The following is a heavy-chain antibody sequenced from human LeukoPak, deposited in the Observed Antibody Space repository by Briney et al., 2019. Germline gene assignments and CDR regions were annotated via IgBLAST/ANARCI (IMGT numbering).Heavy chain of an antibody. V-gene: IGHV4-34*01. J-gene: IGHJ5*01. CDR3: ARRTRSTNYYYGSGSYYSGYNWFDP. Sequence: PSETLSLTCAVYGGSFSGYYWSWIRHPPGKGLEWIGEINHSGSANYNPSLKSRVTISVDTSKNQFSLKLSSVTAADTAVYYCARRTRSTNYYYGSGSYYSGYNWFDPWGQGTLVTVSS. CDR1: GGSFSGYY. D-gene: IGHD3-10*01. CDR2: INHSGSA.